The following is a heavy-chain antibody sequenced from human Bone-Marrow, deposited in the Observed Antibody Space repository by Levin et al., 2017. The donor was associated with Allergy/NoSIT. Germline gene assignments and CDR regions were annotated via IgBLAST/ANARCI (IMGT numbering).Heavy chain of an antibody. J-gene: IGHJ5*02. CDR1: GFAFSDYY. CDR2: ITPSGQTI. D-gene: IGHD3-3*01. Sequence: PGESLKISCSASGFAFSDYYMHWIRQTPGKGLEWIAYITPSGQTIYYADSVKGRFTISRDNANNSLYLQMNRLRVEDTAVYYCAREGMWSGIIVGNRWFDPWGQGTLVTVSS. CDR3: AREGMWSGIIVGNRWFDP. V-gene: IGHV3-11*01.